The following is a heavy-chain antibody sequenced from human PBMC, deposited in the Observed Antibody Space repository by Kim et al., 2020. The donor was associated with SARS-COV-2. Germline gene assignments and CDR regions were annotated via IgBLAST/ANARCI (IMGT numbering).Heavy chain of an antibody. J-gene: IGHJ5*02. Sequence: ASVKVSCKASGYTFTSYAMHWVRQAPGQRLEWMGWINAGNGNTKYSQKFQGRVTITRDTSASTAYMELSSLRSEDTAVYYCARSHYDSSGYYYYWFDPWGQGTLVTVSS. V-gene: IGHV1-3*01. CDR1: GYTFTSYA. CDR3: ARSHYDSSGYYYYWFDP. CDR2: INAGNGNT. D-gene: IGHD3-22*01.